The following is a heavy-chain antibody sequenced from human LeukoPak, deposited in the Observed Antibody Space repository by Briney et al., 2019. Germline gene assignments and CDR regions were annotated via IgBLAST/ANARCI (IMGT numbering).Heavy chain of an antibody. CDR2: IYYSGST. D-gene: IGHD3-10*01. CDR3: ARVAELWLGELSRSSYFDY. V-gene: IGHV4-30-4*08. J-gene: IGHJ4*02. Sequence: SSQTLSLTCTVSGGSISSGDYYWSWIRQPPGKGLEWIGYIYYSGSTYYNPSLKSRVTVSVDTSKNQFSLKLSSVTAADTAVYYCARVAELWLGELSRSSYFDYWGQGTLVTVSS. CDR1: GGSISSGDYY.